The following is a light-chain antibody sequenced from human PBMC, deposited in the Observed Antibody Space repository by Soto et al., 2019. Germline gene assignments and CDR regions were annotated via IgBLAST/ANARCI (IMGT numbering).Light chain of an antibody. CDR2: EDN. CDR3: QSYDSSTVV. CDR1: SGSIASNH. V-gene: IGLV6-57*03. J-gene: IGLJ2*01. Sequence: NFMLTQPHSVSESPGKTVTISCTRSSGSIASNHVQWYQQRPGSAPTTVIHEDNQRPSGVPDRFSGSIDSSSNSASLTISGLKTEDEADYCCQSYDSSTVVFGGGTKLTVL.